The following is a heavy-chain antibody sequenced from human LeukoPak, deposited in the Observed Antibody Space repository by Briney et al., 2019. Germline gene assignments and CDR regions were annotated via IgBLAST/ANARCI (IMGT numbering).Heavy chain of an antibody. CDR1: GFTFSSYN. V-gene: IGHV3-21*01. CDR2: ISSSSSYI. CDR3: ARAPTFSGWFDY. Sequence: GGSLRLSCAASGFTFSSYNMNWVRPAPGKGLEWVSSISSSSSYIYYADSVKGRFTISRDNAKNSLYLQMNSLRVEDTAVYCCARAPTFSGWFDYWGRGTLVTVSS. D-gene: IGHD6-19*01. J-gene: IGHJ4*02.